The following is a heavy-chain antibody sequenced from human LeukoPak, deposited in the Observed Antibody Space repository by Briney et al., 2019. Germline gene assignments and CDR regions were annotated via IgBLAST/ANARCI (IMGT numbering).Heavy chain of an antibody. V-gene: IGHV1-18*01. CDR3: ARGVGQTTGTTGGYYFDF. Sequence: ASVTVSCKASGYTFTSYGITWVRQAPGQGLEWMGWISAYNGNTNYAQKFQGRVTMTTDTSTTTAYMELRSLRSDDTAVYYCARGVGQTTGTTGGYYFDFWGQGTLVTVSS. CDR1: GYTFTSYG. CDR2: ISAYNGNT. D-gene: IGHD1-1*01. J-gene: IGHJ4*02.